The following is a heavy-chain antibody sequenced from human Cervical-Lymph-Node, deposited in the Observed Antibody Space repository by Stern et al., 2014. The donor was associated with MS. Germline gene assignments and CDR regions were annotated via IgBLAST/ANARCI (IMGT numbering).Heavy chain of an antibody. V-gene: IGHV3-33*01. D-gene: IGHD6-6*01. CDR1: GFTFSSYG. CDR3: ARGDSSSPLEY. Sequence: MQLVESGGGVVQPGRSLRLSCAASGFTFSSYGMHWVRQTPGKGLEWVAVIWYDGSNKYYAASVKGRFTISRDNSENTLYLQMNSLRAEDTAVYYCARGDSSSPLEYWGQGTLVTVSS. CDR2: IWYDGSNK. J-gene: IGHJ4*02.